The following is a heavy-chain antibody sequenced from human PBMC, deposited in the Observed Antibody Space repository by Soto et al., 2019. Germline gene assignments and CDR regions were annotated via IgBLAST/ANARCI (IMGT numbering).Heavy chain of an antibody. J-gene: IGHJ4*02. Sequence: QVQLQESGPGLVKPSQTLSLTCTVSGGSISSGGYYWSWIRQHPGKGLEWIGYIYYSGSTYYNPSLKIRVTISVYTSKNQFSLKLSSVTAADTAVYYCARDMSGDCFSFDYWGQGTLVTVSS. CDR1: GGSISSGGYY. V-gene: IGHV4-31*03. CDR3: ARDMSGDCFSFDY. CDR2: IYYSGST. D-gene: IGHD2-21*02.